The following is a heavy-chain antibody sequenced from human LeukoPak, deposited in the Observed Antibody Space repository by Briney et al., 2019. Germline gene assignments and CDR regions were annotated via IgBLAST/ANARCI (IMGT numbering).Heavy chain of an antibody. CDR1: GSTFTVYY. CDR2: INPNSGGT. J-gene: IGHJ4*02. D-gene: IGHD3-3*01. V-gene: IGHV1-2*02. CDR3: ARDKGVWSGYFDY. Sequence: GASVKVSCKASGSTFTVYYMHWVRQAPGQGLEWMGWINPNSGGTNYAQKFQGRVTMTRDTSISTAYMELSRLRSDDTAVYYCARDKGVWSGYFDYWGQGTLVTVSS.